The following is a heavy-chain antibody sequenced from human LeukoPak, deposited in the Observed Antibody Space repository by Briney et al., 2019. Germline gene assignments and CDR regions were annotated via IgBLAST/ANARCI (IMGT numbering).Heavy chain of an antibody. J-gene: IGHJ6*03. CDR1: GGSITDYY. CDR3: ARVRQQLRAYYYYMDV. V-gene: IGHV4-4*07. Sequence: SETLSLTCTISGGSITDYYWNWIRQSAGKGLEWIGRKSVSGHTNYRSSLESRVTMSVDTSKNQFSLRLTSVTAADTAVYYCARVRQQLRAYYYYMDVWGKGTTVTVSS. D-gene: IGHD6-13*01. CDR2: KSVSGHT.